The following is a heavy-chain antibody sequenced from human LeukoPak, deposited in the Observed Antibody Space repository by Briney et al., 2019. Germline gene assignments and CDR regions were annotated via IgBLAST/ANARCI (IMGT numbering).Heavy chain of an antibody. Sequence: GGSLRLSCAASGFTFNRSWMNWVRQAPGKGLEWVANMDPSGSQKRYVDSVKGRFTISKDNPGTSLYLEMYSLRAEDTAIYYCAIRTSGNYWGQGTPVTVSS. J-gene: IGHJ4*02. CDR3: AIRTSGNY. CDR1: GFTFNRSW. CDR2: MDPSGSQK. D-gene: IGHD1-14*01. V-gene: IGHV3-7*01.